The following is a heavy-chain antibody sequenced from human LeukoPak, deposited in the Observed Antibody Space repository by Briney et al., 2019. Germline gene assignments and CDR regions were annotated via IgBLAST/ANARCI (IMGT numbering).Heavy chain of an antibody. D-gene: IGHD6-13*01. J-gene: IGHJ3*02. CDR3: ARDQSGYSSSRDAFDI. CDR2: IKQDGSEK. CDR1: EFTFTYAW. Sequence: GGSLRLSCAASEFTFTYAWMSWVRQAPGKGLEWVANIKQDGSEKYYVDSVKGRFTISRDNAKNSLYLQMNSLRAEDTAVYYCARDQSGYSSSRDAFDIWGQGTMVTVSS. V-gene: IGHV3-7*03.